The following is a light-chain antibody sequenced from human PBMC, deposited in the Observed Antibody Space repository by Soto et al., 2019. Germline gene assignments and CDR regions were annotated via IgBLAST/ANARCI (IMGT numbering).Light chain of an antibody. J-gene: IGKJ5*01. V-gene: IGKV3-11*01. CDR1: ESVNIN. CDR3: QQRSNWPPAIT. Sequence: EIVLTQSPVTLSVSQGERVSVSCRASESVNINLAWYQQRPGQAPRLVIYDGSHRATDIPARFSGSGSGTDFTLTITYVEPEDSAVYYCQQRSNWPPAITFGQGTRLEIK. CDR2: DGS.